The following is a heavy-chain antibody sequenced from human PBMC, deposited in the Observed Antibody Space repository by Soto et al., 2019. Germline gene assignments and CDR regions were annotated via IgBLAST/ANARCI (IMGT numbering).Heavy chain of an antibody. D-gene: IGHD4-17*01. V-gene: IGHV3-48*02. CDR1: GFTFSSYS. CDR3: ARDSYGGNLGKNYFDY. J-gene: IGHJ4*02. Sequence: GGSLRLSCAASGFTFSSYSMNWVRQAPGKGLEWVSYISSSSSTIYYADSVKGRFTISRDNAKNSLYLQMNSLRDEDTAVYYCARDSYGGNLGKNYFDYWGQGTLVTVSS. CDR2: ISSSSSTI.